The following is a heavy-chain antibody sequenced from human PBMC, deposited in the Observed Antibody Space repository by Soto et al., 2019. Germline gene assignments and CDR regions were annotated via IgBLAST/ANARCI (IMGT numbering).Heavy chain of an antibody. CDR3: ARDPGLSRLKSGGYFDL. D-gene: IGHD3-16*02. Sequence: EVQLVESGGGLVQPGGSLRLSCAASGFTFSSYDMHWVRQATGKGLEWVSAIGTAGDTYYPGSVKGRFTISRENAKNSLYLQMNRLGAGDTAVYYCARDPGLSRLKSGGYFDLWGRGTLVTVSS. J-gene: IGHJ2*01. V-gene: IGHV3-13*01. CDR2: IGTAGDT. CDR1: GFTFSSYD.